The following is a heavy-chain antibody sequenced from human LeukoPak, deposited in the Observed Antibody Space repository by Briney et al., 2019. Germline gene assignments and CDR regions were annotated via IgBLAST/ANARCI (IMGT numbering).Heavy chain of an antibody. V-gene: IGHV4-39*07. Sequence: SETLSLTCTVSGGSISTSSYYWGWVRQPPGKGLEWIGNIFYSGSTYYSPSLKSRVTISLDTSRNQFSLKLNSLTAADTAVYYCAKSNGYGLVDNWGQGTMVTVSS. J-gene: IGHJ3*01. CDR1: GGSISTSSYY. CDR2: IFYSGST. D-gene: IGHD3-10*01. CDR3: AKSNGYGLVDN.